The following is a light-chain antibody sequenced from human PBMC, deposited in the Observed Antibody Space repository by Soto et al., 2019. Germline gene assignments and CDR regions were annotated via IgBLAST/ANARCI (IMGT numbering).Light chain of an antibody. Sequence: EIPLTQSPSSLSASVGHSLTLTCRASRNVSIYLNLYQHQPGKCPTLLIHATSNLQIGAPSRFSGSASATESTPTISSLAPEDFGTYYCQQSYKLPSFGQGTRLDIK. CDR1: RNVSIY. CDR2: ATS. CDR3: QQSYKLPS. J-gene: IGKJ5*01. V-gene: IGKV1-39*01.